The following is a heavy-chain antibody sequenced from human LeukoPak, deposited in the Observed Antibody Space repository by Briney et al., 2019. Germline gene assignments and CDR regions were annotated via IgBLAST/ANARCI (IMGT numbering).Heavy chain of an antibody. Sequence: ASVKVSCKASGYTLTSYGIGWVRQAPGQGLEWMGWVSPFSQETNYVEKIQGRVTMTTDRSANPAYMELRSLTSGDTAVYDGASIAVAGLDYWGQGTLVTASS. D-gene: IGHD6-19*01. CDR1: GYTLTSYG. CDR2: VSPFSQET. V-gene: IGHV1-18*01. J-gene: IGHJ4*02. CDR3: ASIAVAGLDY.